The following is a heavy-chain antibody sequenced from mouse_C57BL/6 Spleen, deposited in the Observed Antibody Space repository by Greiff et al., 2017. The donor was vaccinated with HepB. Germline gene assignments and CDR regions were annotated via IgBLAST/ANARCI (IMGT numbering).Heavy chain of an antibody. J-gene: IGHJ2*01. CDR2: IYPGSGST. D-gene: IGHD3-3*01. Sequence: QVQLQQPGAELVKPGASVKMSCKASGYTFTSYWITWVKQRPGQGLEWIGDIYPGSGSTDYNEKFKSKATLTVDTSSSTAYMQLSSLTSEDSAVYCCARGMESYDYFYYWGQGTTLTVSS. CDR1: GYTFTSYW. V-gene: IGHV1-55*01. CDR3: ARGMESYDYFYY.